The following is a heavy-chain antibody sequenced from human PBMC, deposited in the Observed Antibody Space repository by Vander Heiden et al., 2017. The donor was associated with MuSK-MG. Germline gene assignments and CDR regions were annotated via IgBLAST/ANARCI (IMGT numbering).Heavy chain of an antibody. CDR1: GFSLTTSPVG. CDR3: AHRHALRGVWDGGALDI. D-gene: IGHD1-26*01. Sequence: QITLKESGPTRVKPTQTLALPCTFSGFSLTTSPVGVGWARQPPGKALEWLAVIYWDDDKRYRPSLKSRLTITKDTSKNQVVLTMTNMDPEDTATYYCAHRHALRGVWDGGALDIWGPGTMVTVSS. J-gene: IGHJ3*02. V-gene: IGHV2-5*02. CDR2: IYWDDDK.